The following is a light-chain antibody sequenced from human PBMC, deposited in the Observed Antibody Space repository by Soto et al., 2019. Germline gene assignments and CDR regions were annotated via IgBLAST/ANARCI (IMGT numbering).Light chain of an antibody. CDR2: AAS. Sequence: AIQLTQSPSSLSASVVERVTITCRASQGIRSALGWYQQKPGKVPKLLIYAASTLQSGVPSRFSGSGSGTDFTLTISSLHPDDFATYYCQQYNSYSPTCGQGTKGDIK. V-gene: IGKV1-13*02. J-gene: IGKJ1*01. CDR3: QQYNSYSPT. CDR1: QGIRSA.